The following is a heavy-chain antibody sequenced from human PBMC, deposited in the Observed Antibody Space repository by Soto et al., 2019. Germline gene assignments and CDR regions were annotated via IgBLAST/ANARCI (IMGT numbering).Heavy chain of an antibody. CDR1: GFTFSSYG. V-gene: IGHV3-30*03. CDR3: ARDIYSYGSVGTPDI. Sequence: GGSLRLSCAASGFTFSSYGMHWVRQAPGKGLEWVALISYDGNRQLYADSVKDRFTISRDNSRNTLDLQMNNLRTEDTGVYFCARDIYSYGSVGTPDIWGQGTMVTVSS. J-gene: IGHJ3*02. CDR2: ISYDGNRQ. D-gene: IGHD5-18*01.